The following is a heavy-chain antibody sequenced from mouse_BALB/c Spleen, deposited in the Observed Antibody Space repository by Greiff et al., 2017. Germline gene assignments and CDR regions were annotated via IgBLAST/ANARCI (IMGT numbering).Heavy chain of an antibody. D-gene: IGHD2-1*01. CDR3: TRDNGNSPYAMDY. CDR2: ISSGGSYT. V-gene: IGHV5-6-4*01. Sequence: EVKLMESGGGLVKPGGSLKLSCAASGFTFSSYTMSWVRQTPEKRLEWVATISSGGSYTYYPDSVRGRFTISRDNAKNTLYLQMSSLKSEDTAMYYCTRDNGNSPYAMDYWGQGTSVTVSS. J-gene: IGHJ4*01. CDR1: GFTFSSYT.